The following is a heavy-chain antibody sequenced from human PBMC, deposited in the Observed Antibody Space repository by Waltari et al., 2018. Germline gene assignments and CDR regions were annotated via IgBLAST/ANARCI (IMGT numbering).Heavy chain of an antibody. CDR2: ISGSGGST. Sequence: EVQLLESGGGLVQPGGSLRLSCAASGCTFSRYAMSWVRQAPGKGLEWVSAISGSGGSTYYADSVKGRFTISRDNSKNTLYLQMNSLRAEDTAVYYCAKDRDSSSWYFDYWGQGTLVTVSS. CDR1: GCTFSRYA. CDR3: AKDRDSSSWYFDY. V-gene: IGHV3-23*01. D-gene: IGHD6-13*01. J-gene: IGHJ4*02.